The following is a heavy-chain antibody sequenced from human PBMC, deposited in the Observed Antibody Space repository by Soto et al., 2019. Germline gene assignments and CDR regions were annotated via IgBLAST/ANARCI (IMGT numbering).Heavy chain of an antibody. CDR2: VSSTSTYI. J-gene: IGHJ3*02. CDR3: ARDLQAGAFDI. CDR1: GFTFSTYS. V-gene: IGHV3-21*01. Sequence: VQLVESGGGLVKPGGSLRLSCAASGFTFSTYSMNWVRLAPGKGLEWVSSVSSTSTYIYYADSLRGRFTISRDNAKKSLYLQINSLRAEDTAVYYCARDLQAGAFDIWGQGTMVTVSS.